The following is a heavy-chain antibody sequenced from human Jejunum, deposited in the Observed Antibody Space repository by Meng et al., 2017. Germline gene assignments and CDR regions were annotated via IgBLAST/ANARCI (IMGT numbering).Heavy chain of an antibody. CDR3: ARDFEALNGV. D-gene: IGHD2-8*01. CDR2: IYHSGTT. Sequence: QGQLQESGPGLVKPWGTLSLTCAVSGDSISSSYWWSWVRQSPGKGLEWIGEIYHSGTTNYNPSLKSRVTLSVDKSKNQFSLNLSSVTAADTAVYFCARDFEALNGVWGQGTLVTASS. CDR1: GDSISSSYW. J-gene: IGHJ1*01. V-gene: IGHV4-4*02.